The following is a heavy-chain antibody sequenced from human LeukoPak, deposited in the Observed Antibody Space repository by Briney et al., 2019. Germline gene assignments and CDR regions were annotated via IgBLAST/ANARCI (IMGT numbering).Heavy chain of an antibody. V-gene: IGHV4-38-2*02. CDR2: IYHSGST. CDR3: ARVVGQAVDY. CDR1: GYSISSGYY. Sequence: PSETLSLTCTVSGYSISSGYYWGWIRQPPGKGLEWIGSIYHSGSTYYNPSLKSRVTISVDTSKNQFSLKLSSVTAADTAVYYCARVVGQAVDYWGQGTLVTVSS. J-gene: IGHJ4*02. D-gene: IGHD2-21*01.